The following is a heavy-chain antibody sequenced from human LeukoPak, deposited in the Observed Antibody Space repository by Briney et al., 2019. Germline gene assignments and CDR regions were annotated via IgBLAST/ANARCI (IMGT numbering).Heavy chain of an antibody. V-gene: IGHV3-30*02. D-gene: IGHD3-22*01. Sequence: GGSLRLSCAASGFIFSKYGMHWVRQAPGKGLEWVTFLQYDGSDKYYADSVKGRFTISRDNSKNTLYLQMNSLRAEDTAVYYCATTYYYDSSLDYWGQGTLVTVSS. CDR2: LQYDGSDK. J-gene: IGHJ4*02. CDR3: ATTYYYDSSLDY. CDR1: GFIFSKYG.